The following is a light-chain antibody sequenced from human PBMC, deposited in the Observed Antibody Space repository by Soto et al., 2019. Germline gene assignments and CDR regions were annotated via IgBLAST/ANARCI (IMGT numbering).Light chain of an antibody. CDR1: STDVGAYNF. CDR3: SSYSTTATLNVI. Sequence: QSVLTQPASVSGSPGQSITISCTGGSTDVGAYNFVSWYQQYSGKAPKLIIYDVTNRPSGISHRFSGSKSGNTASLTISGLQAEDDADYYCSSYSTTATLNVIFGGGT. J-gene: IGLJ2*01. CDR2: DVT. V-gene: IGLV2-14*03.